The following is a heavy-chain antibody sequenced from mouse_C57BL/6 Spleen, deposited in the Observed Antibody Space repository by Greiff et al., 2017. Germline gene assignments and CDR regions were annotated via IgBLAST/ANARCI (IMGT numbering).Heavy chain of an antibody. J-gene: IGHJ2*01. D-gene: IGHD1-1*01. CDR3: ARIGAVITTVVPDF. CDR2: IDPSDSYT. CDR1: GYTFTSYW. V-gene: IGHV1-59*01. Sequence: QVQLQQPGAELVRPGTSVKLSCKASGYTFTSYWMHWVKQRPGQGLEWIGVIDPSDSYTNYNQKFKGKATLTVDTSSITAYMQLSSLTSEDSAVYSCARIGAVITTVVPDFWGQGTTLTVSS.